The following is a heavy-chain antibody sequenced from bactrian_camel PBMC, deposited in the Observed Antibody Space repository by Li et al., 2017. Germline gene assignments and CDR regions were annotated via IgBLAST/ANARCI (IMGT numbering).Heavy chain of an antibody. D-gene: IGHD6*01. V-gene: IGHV3S1*01. CDR1: ELAGNSYC. Sequence: HVQLVESGGGSEQFGGSLRLSCTAPELAGNSYCMNWFRRAPGKEREGVAAINGGGSTSYVDSVKGRFTISRDNAKTTMYLQLNSLNTEDTAMYYCAKDQTVVAGTFAWVYNYWGQGTQVTVS. CDR3: AKDQTVVAGTFAWVYNY. CDR2: INGGGST. J-gene: IGHJ4*01.